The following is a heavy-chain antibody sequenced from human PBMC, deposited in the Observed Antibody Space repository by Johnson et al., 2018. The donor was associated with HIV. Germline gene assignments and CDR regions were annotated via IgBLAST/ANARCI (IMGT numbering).Heavy chain of an antibody. J-gene: IGHJ3*02. D-gene: IGHD6-13*01. CDR3: ARDRRAQFGFWSNAGIAAAATDAFDI. CDR1: GFTFSNYG. CDR2: IRFDGSNK. Sequence: QMLLVESGGGVVQPGGSLRLSCAASGFTFSNYGMHWVRQAPGKGLEWVAFIRFDGSNKYYADSVKGRFTISRDNSKNTLYLQMNSLRAEDTAVYYCARDRRAQFGFWSNAGIAAAATDAFDIWGQGTMVTVSS. V-gene: IGHV3-30*02.